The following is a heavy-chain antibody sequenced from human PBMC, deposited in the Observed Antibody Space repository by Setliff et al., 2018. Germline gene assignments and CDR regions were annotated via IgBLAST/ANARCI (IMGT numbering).Heavy chain of an antibody. CDR2: MNPNSGNT. J-gene: IGHJ4*02. D-gene: IGHD3-3*01. CDR1: GYTFTSYD. CDR3: ARAQSWSGGPYYFDN. Sequence: ASVKVSCKASGYTFTSYDINWVRQATGQGLEWMGWMNPNSGNTGYAQKFQGRVTMTRNTSISTAYMDLSSLRFEDTAVYYCARAQSWSGGPYYFDNWGQGTLVTVPS. V-gene: IGHV1-8*02.